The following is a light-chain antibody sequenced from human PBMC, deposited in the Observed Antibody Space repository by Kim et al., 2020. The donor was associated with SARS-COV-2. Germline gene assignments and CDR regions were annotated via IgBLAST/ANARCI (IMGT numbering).Light chain of an antibody. CDR3: QVWDTVSDHWV. V-gene: IGLV3-21*04. CDR1: NIGSKG. CDR2: HDS. J-gene: IGLJ3*02. Sequence: PGRTATISCAGGNIGSKGVHWYQQQAGQAPVLVIYHDSGRPSGVPERFSGSNSGNTATLSIGGVEAGDEADYYCQVWDTVSDHWVFGGGTQLTVL.